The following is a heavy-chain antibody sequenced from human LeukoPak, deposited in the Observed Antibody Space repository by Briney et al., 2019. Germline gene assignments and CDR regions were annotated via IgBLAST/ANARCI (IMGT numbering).Heavy chain of an antibody. CDR1: GFTFSSYA. V-gene: IGHV3-30-3*01. CDR3: ARDGTARELGNYFDY. CDR2: ISYDGSNK. J-gene: IGHJ4*02. D-gene: IGHD1-26*01. Sequence: GGSLRLSCAASGFTFSSYAMHWVCQAPGKGLEWVAVISYDGSNKYYADSVKGRFTISRDNSKNTLYLQMNSLRAEDTAVYYCARDGTARELGNYFDYWGQGTLVTVSS.